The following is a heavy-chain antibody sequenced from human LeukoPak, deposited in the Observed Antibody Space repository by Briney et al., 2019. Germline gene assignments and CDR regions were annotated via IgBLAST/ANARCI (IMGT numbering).Heavy chain of an antibody. D-gene: IGHD3-10*01. Sequence: SETLSLTCAVYGGSFSGYYWSWIRQPSGKGLEWIGEINHSGSTNYNPSLKSRVTISVDTSKNQFSLKLSSVTAADTAVYYCARGERPLWFGELLSRRSPHLFDYWGQGTLVTVSS. CDR1: GGSFSGYY. V-gene: IGHV4-34*01. CDR2: INHSGST. CDR3: ARGERPLWFGELLSRRSPHLFDY. J-gene: IGHJ4*02.